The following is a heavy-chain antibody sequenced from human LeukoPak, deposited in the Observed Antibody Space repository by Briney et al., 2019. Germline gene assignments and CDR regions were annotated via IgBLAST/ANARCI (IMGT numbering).Heavy chain of an antibody. Sequence: GASVKVSCTASGYTFTSYAMHWVRQAPGQRLEWMGWINAGNGNTKYSQKFQGRVTITRDTSASTAYMELSSLRSEDTAVYYCARGYFDWLLPDYWGQGTLVTVSS. CDR2: INAGNGNT. CDR1: GYTFTSYA. J-gene: IGHJ4*02. CDR3: ARGYFDWLLPDY. D-gene: IGHD3-9*01. V-gene: IGHV1-3*01.